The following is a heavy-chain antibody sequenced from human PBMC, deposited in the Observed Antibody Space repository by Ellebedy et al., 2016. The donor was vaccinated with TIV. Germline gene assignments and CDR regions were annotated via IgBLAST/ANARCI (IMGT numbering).Heavy chain of an antibody. CDR2: INPSGGRT. J-gene: IGHJ4*02. CDR3: AIRYSSGWSLDY. D-gene: IGHD6-19*01. V-gene: IGHV1-46*01. Sequence: ASVKVSXKASGYTFTSYYMHWVRQAPGQGLEWMGIINPSGGRTSYAQKFQGRVTMTRDTSTSTDYMELSSLRSEDTAVYYCAIRYSSGWSLDYWGQGTLVTVSS. CDR1: GYTFTSYY.